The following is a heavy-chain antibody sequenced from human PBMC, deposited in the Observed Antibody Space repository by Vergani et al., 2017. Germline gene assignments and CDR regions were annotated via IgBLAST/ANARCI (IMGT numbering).Heavy chain of an antibody. V-gene: IGHV3-33*01. J-gene: IGHJ6*03. D-gene: IGHD2-8*01. CDR3: ARSGYCAHGVCYMTYYYYMDV. CDR2: IWYDGSKE. Sequence: QVQLAESGGGVVQPGRSLRLSCAGSGFTLSSHAMHWVRQAPGKGREWVAFIWYDGSKEYYADSVKGRFTISRDNSKNTLYLQMNNLRAADTAVYYCARSGYCAHGVCYMTYYYYMDVWGKGTAVTVSS. CDR1: GFTLSSHA.